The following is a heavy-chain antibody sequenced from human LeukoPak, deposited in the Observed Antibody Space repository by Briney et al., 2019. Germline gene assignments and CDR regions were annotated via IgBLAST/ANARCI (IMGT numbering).Heavy chain of an antibody. D-gene: IGHD4-17*01. CDR2: ISDSGVTT. V-gene: IGHV3-23*01. Sequence: GGSLRLSCAASGLTFSSYAMTWVRQAPGKGLEWVSAISDSGVTTYYADSVKGRSTISRDNSKNTLFLQMNSLTAEDTAVYYCANSRTAVNYFDYWGQGTPVIVSS. CDR1: GLTFSSYA. J-gene: IGHJ4*02. CDR3: ANSRTAVNYFDY.